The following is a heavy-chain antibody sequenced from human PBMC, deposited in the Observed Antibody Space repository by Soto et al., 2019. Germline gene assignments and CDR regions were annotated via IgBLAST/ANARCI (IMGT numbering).Heavy chain of an antibody. V-gene: IGHV3-23*01. J-gene: IGHJ4*02. CDR2: ISGSGDTT. D-gene: IGHD2-2*01. CDR1: EFTFSSYA. Sequence: EVQLLESGGGLVQPGGSLRLSCAASEFTFSSYAMSWVRQAPGKGLEWVSAISGSGDTTYYADSVKGRFTISRDNSKNTLYLQINSLRAEDTAVYYCAKSGSSCNSIACDSQYFDYWGQGTLVTVSS. CDR3: AKSGSSCNSIACDSQYFDY.